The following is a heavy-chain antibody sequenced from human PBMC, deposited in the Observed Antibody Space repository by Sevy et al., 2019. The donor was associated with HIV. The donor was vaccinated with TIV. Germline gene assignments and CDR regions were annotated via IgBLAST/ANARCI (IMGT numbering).Heavy chain of an antibody. D-gene: IGHD3-3*01. V-gene: IGHV4-30-4*01. CDR3: ARMKFWNGYFDY. CDR2: IYYSGRT. CDR1: GGSISNADYY. J-gene: IGHJ4*02. Sequence: PSETLSLTCSVSGGSISNADYYWSWIRQPPGKGLEWIGYIYYSGRTYYNPSLKSRISISVDTSRNQFSLSLDSVTAADTAVYYCARMKFWNGYFDYWGQGTLVTVSS.